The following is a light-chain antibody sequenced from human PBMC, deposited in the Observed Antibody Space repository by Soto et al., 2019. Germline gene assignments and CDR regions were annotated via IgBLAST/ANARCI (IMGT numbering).Light chain of an antibody. Sequence: QSALTQPASVSGSRGQSITISCTGTSSDVGTYNYVSWYQQHPGKAPKLMIYEVYSRPSGVSTRFSGSKSGNTASLTISGLQAEDEADYYCSLYTTNITPVVFGGGTKVTVL. CDR3: SLYTTNITPVV. J-gene: IGLJ2*01. CDR2: EVY. V-gene: IGLV2-14*01. CDR1: SSDVGTYNY.